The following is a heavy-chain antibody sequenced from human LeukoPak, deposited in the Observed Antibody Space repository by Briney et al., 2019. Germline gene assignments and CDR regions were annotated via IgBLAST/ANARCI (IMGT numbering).Heavy chain of an antibody. CDR1: GFTFSSYA. D-gene: IGHD3-22*01. CDR2: ISGSGGST. V-gene: IGHV3-23*01. CDR3: ARDGFTYYYDSSGSKTDGYFDY. Sequence: PGGSLRLSCAASGFTFSSYAMSWVRQAPGKGLEWVSAISGSGGSTYYADSVKGRFTISRDNSKNTLYLQMNSLRAEDTAVYYCARDGFTYYYDSSGSKTDGYFDYWGQGTLVTVSS. J-gene: IGHJ4*02.